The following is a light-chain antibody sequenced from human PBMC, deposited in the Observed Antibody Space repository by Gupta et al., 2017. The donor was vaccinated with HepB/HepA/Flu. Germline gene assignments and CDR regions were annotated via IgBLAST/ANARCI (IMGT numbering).Light chain of an antibody. J-gene: IGKJ2*01. CDR3: QQRHSYPYT. CDR2: SVS. V-gene: IGKV1-9*01. Sequence: DISLTQSPSFLSASVGDRVTITCRASQDVSTYLAWYQQKPGRTPQVLIYSVSTLQTGVPSRFSGSDSGTEFTLTIDRVQPEDFATYYCQQRHSYPYTFGQGPKLEIK. CDR1: QDVSTY.